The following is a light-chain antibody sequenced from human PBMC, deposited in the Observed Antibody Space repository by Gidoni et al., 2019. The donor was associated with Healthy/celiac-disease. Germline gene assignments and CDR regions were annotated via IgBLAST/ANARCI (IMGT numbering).Light chain of an antibody. J-gene: IGLJ3*02. CDR3: QVWDSSSDHLWV. Sequence: SYVLTQPPAVSVAPRQTARIPCGGNNIGSKSVHWYQQKPGQAPVLVVYDDSDRPSGIPERFSGSNSGNTATLTISRVEAGDEADYYCQVWDSSSDHLWVFGGGTKLTVL. CDR2: DDS. V-gene: IGLV3-21*02. CDR1: NIGSKS.